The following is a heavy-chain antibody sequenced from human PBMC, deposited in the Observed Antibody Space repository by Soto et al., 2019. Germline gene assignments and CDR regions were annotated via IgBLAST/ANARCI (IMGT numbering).Heavy chain of an antibody. J-gene: IGHJ4*02. CDR1: GGSISSSSYY. CDR2: IYYSGST. V-gene: IGHV4-39*01. CDR3: ARQAYDFWSGYPYYFDY. Sequence: SETLSLTCTVSGGSISSSSYYWGWIRQPPGKGLEWIGSIYYSGSTYYNPSLKSRVTISVDTSKNQFSLKLSSVTAADTAVYYCARQAYDFWSGYPYYFDYWGQGTLVTVSS. D-gene: IGHD3-3*01.